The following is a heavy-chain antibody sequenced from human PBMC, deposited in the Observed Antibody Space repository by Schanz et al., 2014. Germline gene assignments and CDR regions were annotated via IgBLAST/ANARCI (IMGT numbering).Heavy chain of an antibody. CDR3: AKGPYYYYYMDV. J-gene: IGHJ6*03. CDR2: VSRSTPDI. V-gene: IGHV3-48*01. Sequence: EVHLVESGGGLVQPGGSLRLSCAASGITFSSYAMSWVRQAPGKGLEWVSYVSRSTPDIYYADSVKGRFTMSRDNAKNSVFLQMNSLRAEDTAVYYCAKGPYYYYYMDVWGNGTTVTVSS. CDR1: GITFSSYA.